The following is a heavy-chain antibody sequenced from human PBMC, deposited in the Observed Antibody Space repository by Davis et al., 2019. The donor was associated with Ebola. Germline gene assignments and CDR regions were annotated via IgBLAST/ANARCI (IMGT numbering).Heavy chain of an antibody. CDR3: AKDLRRLYGSGSPHYFDY. V-gene: IGHV3-23*01. CDR2: ISGSGGST. Sequence: PGGSLRLSCAASGFTFSSYAMSWVRQAPGKGLEWVSAISGSGGSTYYADSVKGRFTISRDNSKNTLYLQMNSLRAEDTAVYYCAKDLRRLYGSGSPHYFDYWGQGTLVTVSS. CDR1: GFTFSSYA. J-gene: IGHJ4*02. D-gene: IGHD3-10*01.